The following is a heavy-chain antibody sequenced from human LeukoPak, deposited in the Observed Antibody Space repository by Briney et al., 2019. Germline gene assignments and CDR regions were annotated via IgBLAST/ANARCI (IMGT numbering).Heavy chain of an antibody. V-gene: IGHV3-23*01. CDR3: AKALHGGHDY. CDR1: GFTFSSYW. Sequence: PGGSLRLSCVASGFTFSSYWMSWVRQAPGKGLECVSALSGNGNTIYYADSVKGRFTISRDNSKNTLSLQMNSLRAEDTAAYYCAKALHGGHDYWGQGTLVTVSS. D-gene: IGHD4-23*01. CDR2: LSGNGNTI. J-gene: IGHJ4*02.